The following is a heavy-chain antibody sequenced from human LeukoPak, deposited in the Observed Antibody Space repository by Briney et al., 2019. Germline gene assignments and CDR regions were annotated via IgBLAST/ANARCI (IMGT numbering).Heavy chain of an antibody. CDR1: GYSFTSYW. CDR2: IYPGDSDT. CDR3: ARAGCSGDSCYYPLNY. D-gene: IGHD2-15*01. Sequence: GESLKISCKGSGYSFTSYWIGWVRQMPGKGLEWMGIIYPGDSDTRYSPSFQGQVTISADKSISTVYLQWSSLKASDTAMYYCARAGCSGDSCYYPLNYWGQGTLVTVSS. J-gene: IGHJ4*02. V-gene: IGHV5-51*01.